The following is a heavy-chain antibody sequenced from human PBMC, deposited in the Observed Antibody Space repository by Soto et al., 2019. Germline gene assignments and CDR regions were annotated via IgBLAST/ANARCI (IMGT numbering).Heavy chain of an antibody. D-gene: IGHD3-3*01. Sequence: GGFLRLSCAASGFTVSSNYMSWVRQAPGKGLEWVSVIYSGGSTYYADSVKGRFTISRDNSKNTLYLQMNSLRAEDTAVYYCARESRAFWSGYYYFDYWGQGTLVPV. CDR2: IYSGGST. CDR1: GFTVSSNY. J-gene: IGHJ4*02. V-gene: IGHV3-66*01. CDR3: ARESRAFWSGYYYFDY.